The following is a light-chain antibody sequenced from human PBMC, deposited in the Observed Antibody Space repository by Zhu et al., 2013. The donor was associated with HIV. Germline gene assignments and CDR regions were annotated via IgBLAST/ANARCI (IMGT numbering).Light chain of an antibody. Sequence: DIQMTQSPSLLSASVGDRVTITCRASQDIDRYLAWYQQTPGKAPTLLVYAASTTQSGVPSRFSGSGSGTEFTLTISNLQPGDFATYYCQQFSSVPFSFGPGTTVDTK. CDR1: QDIDRY. V-gene: IGKV1-9*01. CDR3: QQFSSVPFS. J-gene: IGKJ3*01. CDR2: AAS.